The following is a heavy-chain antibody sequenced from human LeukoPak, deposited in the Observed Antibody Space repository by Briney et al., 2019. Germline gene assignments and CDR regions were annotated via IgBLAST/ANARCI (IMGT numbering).Heavy chain of an antibody. CDR2: INPNSGGT. V-gene: IGHV1-2*06. J-gene: IGHJ4*02. CDR1: GYTFTGYY. CDR3: AREPYDSSGYYSHFDY. D-gene: IGHD3-22*01. Sequence: SVKVSCKASGYTFTGYYMHWVRQAPGQGLEWMGRINPNSGGTNYAQKFQGRVTMTRDTPISTAYMELSRLRSDDTAVYYCAREPYDSSGYYSHFDYWGQGTLVTVSS.